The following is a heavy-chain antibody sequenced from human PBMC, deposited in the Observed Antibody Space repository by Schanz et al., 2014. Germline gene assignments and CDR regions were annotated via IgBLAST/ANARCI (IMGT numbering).Heavy chain of an antibody. CDR1: GGSISSGGYT. CDR2: IYYSGST. V-gene: IGHV4-30-4*07. CDR3: ARAAGPVDY. Sequence: QVQLQESGPGLVKPSQTLSLTCAVSGGSISSGGYTWSWIRQPPGKGLEWIGYIYYSGSTYYNPSLKSRVTISVDTSKTQSSVMLGSVTAADTAVYYCARAAGPVDYWGRGTLVTVSS. J-gene: IGHJ4*02. D-gene: IGHD6-13*01.